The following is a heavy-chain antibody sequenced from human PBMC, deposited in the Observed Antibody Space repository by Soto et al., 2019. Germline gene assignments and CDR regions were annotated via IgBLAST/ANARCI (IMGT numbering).Heavy chain of an antibody. CDR1: GGSISSYY. Sequence: SETLSLTCSVSGGSISSYYWSWIRQPPGKGLEWIGYMYNTGSTVYNPSFKSRVTISVDTSKNQFSLKLNSVTAADTAVYYCARDLWGYCGTDCYPLDVWGQGTTVTVSS. J-gene: IGHJ6*02. D-gene: IGHD2-21*02. CDR2: MYNTGST. V-gene: IGHV4-59*01. CDR3: ARDLWGYCGTDCYPLDV.